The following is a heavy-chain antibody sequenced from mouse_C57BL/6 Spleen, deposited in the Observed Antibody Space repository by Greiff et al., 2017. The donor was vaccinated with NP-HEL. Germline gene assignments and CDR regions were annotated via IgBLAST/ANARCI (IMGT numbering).Heavy chain of an antibody. V-gene: IGHV1-54*01. D-gene: IGHD2-5*01. CDR3: ARWGSNSLFDY. Sequence: VQLQQSGAELVRPGTSVKVSCKASGYAFTNYLIEGVKQRPGQGLEWIGVVNPGSGGTKYNEKVKGKATLTADKASSTAYMQLSSLTSEDSAVYFCARWGSNSLFDYWGQGTTLTVSS. J-gene: IGHJ2*01. CDR1: GYAFTNYL. CDR2: VNPGSGGT.